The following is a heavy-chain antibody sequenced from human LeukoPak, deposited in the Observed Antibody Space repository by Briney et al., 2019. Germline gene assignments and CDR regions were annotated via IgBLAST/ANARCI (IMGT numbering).Heavy chain of an antibody. Sequence: KPGGSLRLSCAASGFTFSSYSMNWVRQAPGKGLEWVSSISSSSSYIYYADSVKGRFTISRDNAKNSLYLQMNSLRAEDTALYYCAVWGGGGFDFWGQGTMVTVSS. V-gene: IGHV3-21*01. J-gene: IGHJ3*01. D-gene: IGHD3-16*01. CDR1: GFTFSSYS. CDR3: AVWGGGGFDF. CDR2: ISSSSSYI.